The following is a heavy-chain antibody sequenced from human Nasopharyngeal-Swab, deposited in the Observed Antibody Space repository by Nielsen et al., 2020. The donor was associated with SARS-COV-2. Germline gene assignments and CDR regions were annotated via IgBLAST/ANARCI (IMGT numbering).Heavy chain of an antibody. D-gene: IGHD3-10*01. CDR3: ASSGGSGSYYKLDY. CDR1: GGSISSGDYY. CDR2: IYYSGST. Sequence: SETLSLTCTVSGGSISSGDYYWSWIRQPPGKGLEWIGYIYYSGSTNYNPSLKSRVTISVDTSKNQFSLKLSSVTAADTAVYYCASSGGSGSYYKLDYWGQGTLVTVSS. V-gene: IGHV4-61*08. J-gene: IGHJ4*02.